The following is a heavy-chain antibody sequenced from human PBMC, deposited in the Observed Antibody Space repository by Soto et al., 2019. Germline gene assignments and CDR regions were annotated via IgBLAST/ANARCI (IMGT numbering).Heavy chain of an antibody. D-gene: IGHD5-12*01. CDR3: AVEKWLRPGGGGTEPLDI. V-gene: IGHV1-46*03. Sequence: QVQLVQSGAEVKKPGASVKISCEASGYSFTSQYVHWVRQAPGQGLEWMGIINPNGGSTTYAQKLQGRGTMTRETSTGIVYLGLRRPTTGDTACFFFAVEKWLRPGGGGTEPLDIWGQGTMVTVAS. CDR2: INPNGGST. J-gene: IGHJ3*02. CDR1: GYSFTSQY.